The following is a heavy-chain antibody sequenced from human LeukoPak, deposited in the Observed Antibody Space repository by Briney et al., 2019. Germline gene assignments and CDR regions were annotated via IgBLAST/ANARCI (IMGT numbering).Heavy chain of an antibody. CDR1: GSSISSSNW. D-gene: IGHD6-13*01. J-gene: IGHJ5*02. Sequence: SETLSLTCAVSGSSISSSNWWGWIRQPPGKALEWIGYIYYSGSAYYNPSLQSRVTMSVDTSQNQFSLKLSSVSAVDTAVYYCARNLLGIAAAESWGQGILVTVSS. CDR3: ARNLLGIAAAES. V-gene: IGHV4-28*01. CDR2: IYYSGSA.